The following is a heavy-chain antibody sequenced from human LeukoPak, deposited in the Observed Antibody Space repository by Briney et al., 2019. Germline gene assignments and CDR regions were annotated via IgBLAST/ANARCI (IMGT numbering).Heavy chain of an antibody. CDR1: GFTVSSNY. V-gene: IGHV3-7*01. CDR2: IKQDGSEK. Sequence: PGGSLRLSCAASGFTVSSNYMSWVRQAPGKGLEWVANIKQDGSEKYYVDSVKGRFTISGDNAKNSLYLQMNSLRAEDTAVYYCARGRIVDIWGQGTMVTVSS. D-gene: IGHD3-16*02. CDR3: ARGRIVDI. J-gene: IGHJ3*02.